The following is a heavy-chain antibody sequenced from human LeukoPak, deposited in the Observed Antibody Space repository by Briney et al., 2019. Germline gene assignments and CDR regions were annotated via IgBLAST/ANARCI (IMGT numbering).Heavy chain of an antibody. CDR3: ARVVGSSGWYLGY. Sequence: GGSLRLSCAASGFTFSSHWMHWVRQAPGKGLVWVSRINSDGSSTSYADSVKGRFTISRDNAKNTLYLQMNSLRAEDTAVYYCARVVGSSGWYLGYWGQGTLVTVSS. CDR1: GFTFSSHW. J-gene: IGHJ4*02. CDR2: INSDGSST. V-gene: IGHV3-74*01. D-gene: IGHD6-19*01.